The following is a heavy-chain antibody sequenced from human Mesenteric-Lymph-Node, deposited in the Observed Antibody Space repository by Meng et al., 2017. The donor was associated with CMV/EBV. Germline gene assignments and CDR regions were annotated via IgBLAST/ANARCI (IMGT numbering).Heavy chain of an antibody. V-gene: IGHV1-18*01. J-gene: IGHJ4*02. CDR3: ARLRYYYDSRGYSFCFDY. CDR1: GYTFNSYA. D-gene: IGHD3-22*01. Sequence: ASVKVSCKASGYTFNSYAISWVRQAPGQGLEWMGRISAYNANTNYAQKFQGRVSMTKDTSTSTAYMELRSLRSEDTALYYCARLRYYYDSRGYSFCFDYWGQGTLVTVSS. CDR2: ISAYNANT.